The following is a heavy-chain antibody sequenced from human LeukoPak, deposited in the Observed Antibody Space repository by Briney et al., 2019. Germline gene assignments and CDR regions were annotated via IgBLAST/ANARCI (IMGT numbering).Heavy chain of an antibody. V-gene: IGHV4-59*01. CDR3: ARLRRGFDISGYYAFDI. D-gene: IGHD3-22*01. CDR2: IYYSGST. J-gene: IGHJ3*02. Sequence: PSETLSLTCTVSGGSISSYYWGWIRQPPGKGLEWIGYIYYSGSTNYNPSLRSRVTISVDTSKNQFSLKLTSVTAADTAVYYCARLRRGFDISGYYAFDIWGQGTMVTVSS. CDR1: GGSISSYY.